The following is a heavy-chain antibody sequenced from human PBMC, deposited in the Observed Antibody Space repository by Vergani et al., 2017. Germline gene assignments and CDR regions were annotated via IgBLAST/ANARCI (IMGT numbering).Heavy chain of an antibody. D-gene: IGHD1-7*01. CDR1: GFSLNTRGVS. Sequence: QITLKESGPTLVKPTQTLTLTCTFSGFSLNTRGVSVAWIRQPPGKALDWFALIYWNDDQHYSPSLNNRVTITKDTSKNQVVLTMTNMDYVDTGTYYCVYRKTECGTTGCFYPFYCYYYMDVWGKGTTVTVSS. CDR3: VYRKTECGTTGCFYPFYCYYYMDV. V-gene: IGHV2-5*04. CDR2: IYWNDDQ. J-gene: IGHJ6*03.